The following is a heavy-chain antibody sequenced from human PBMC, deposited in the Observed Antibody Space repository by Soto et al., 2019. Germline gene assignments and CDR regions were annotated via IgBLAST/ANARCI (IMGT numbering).Heavy chain of an antibody. J-gene: IGHJ6*02. D-gene: IGHD3-3*01. CDR3: ATYYDFWSGLPLV. CDR1: GYSFTSYW. V-gene: IGHV5-51*01. CDR2: IYPGDSDT. Sequence: VESLKISCKGSGYSFTSYWIGWVRHMPGKGLEWMGIIYPGDSDTRYSPSFQGQVTISADKSISTAYLQWSSLKASDTAMYYCATYYDFWSGLPLVWGQGNTVTVSS.